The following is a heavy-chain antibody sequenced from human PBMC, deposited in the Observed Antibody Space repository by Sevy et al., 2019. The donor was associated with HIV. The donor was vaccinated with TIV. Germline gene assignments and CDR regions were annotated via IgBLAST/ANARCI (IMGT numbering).Heavy chain of an antibody. J-gene: IGHJ6*02. V-gene: IGHV3-30-3*01. CDR3: ARDIVLPPAAHYSYYAMDV. D-gene: IGHD2-2*01. CDR1: GFTFSSYA. CDR2: ISYDASNK. Sequence: SLRLSCTASGFTFSSYAMHWVRQAPGKGLEWVAVISYDASNKYYADSVKGRFTISRDNSKNTLYLQMNSLRVEDTAVYYCARDIVLPPAAHYSYYAMDVWGQGTTVTVSS.